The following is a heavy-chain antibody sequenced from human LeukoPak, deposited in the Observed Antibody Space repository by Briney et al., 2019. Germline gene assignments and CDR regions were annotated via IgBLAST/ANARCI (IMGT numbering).Heavy chain of an antibody. CDR1: GYTVSGHY. CDR2: IKPSSGAT. CDR3: ASCYYDSSGYHYFDY. Sequence: EASVKVSCKASGYTVSGHYMHWVRQAPGQGLEWMGWIKPSSGATNYAQKFRGRVTMTRDTSNRTSYMELSRLRSDDTALYYCASCYYDSSGYHYFDYWGQGTLVTVSS. J-gene: IGHJ4*02. V-gene: IGHV1-2*02. D-gene: IGHD3-22*01.